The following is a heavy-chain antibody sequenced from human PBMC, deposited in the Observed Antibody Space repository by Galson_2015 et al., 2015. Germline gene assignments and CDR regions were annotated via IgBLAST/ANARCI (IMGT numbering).Heavy chain of an antibody. D-gene: IGHD3-22*01. CDR3: ARGRGTMIVVVIRGFDY. Sequence: ETLSLTCAVYGGSFSGYYWSWTRQPPGRGLEWIGEINHSGSTNYNPSLKSQVTISVDTSKNQFSLKLSSVTAADTAVYYCARGRGTMIVVVIRGFDYWGQGTLVTVSS. CDR1: GGSFSGYY. J-gene: IGHJ4*02. CDR2: INHSGST. V-gene: IGHV4-34*01.